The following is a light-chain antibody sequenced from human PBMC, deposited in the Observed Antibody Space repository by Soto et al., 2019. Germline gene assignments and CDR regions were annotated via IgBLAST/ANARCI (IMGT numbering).Light chain of an antibody. CDR3: QQYKNWPPIT. Sequence: EIMITPSPATLSVAPRERVTLFCRASQSVGSSLAWYQQIPGQAPRLLIYDTSTRATGIPARFSGSGSGTEFTLTISSLQSEDFALYYCQQYKNWPPITFGQGTRLEI. J-gene: IGKJ5*01. CDR2: DTS. V-gene: IGKV3-15*01. CDR1: QSVGSS.